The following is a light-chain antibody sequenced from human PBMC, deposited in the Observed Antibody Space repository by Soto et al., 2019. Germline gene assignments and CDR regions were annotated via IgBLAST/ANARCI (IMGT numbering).Light chain of an antibody. J-gene: IGKJ2*01. CDR1: QTVGNIY. V-gene: IGKV3-20*01. CDR2: EAS. Sequence: EILWTQSPGTLSLSPGERATLSCRTSQTVGNIYLAWYQQKPGQAPRLLICEASRRATGIPGRFSGSGSGTDFTLTISRLEPEDFAVYYCQQFGASPRYTFGQGTKLEI. CDR3: QQFGASPRYT.